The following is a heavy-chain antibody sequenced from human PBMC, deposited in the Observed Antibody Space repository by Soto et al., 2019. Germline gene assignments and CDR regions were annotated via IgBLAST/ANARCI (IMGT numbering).Heavy chain of an antibody. D-gene: IGHD6-19*01. V-gene: IGHV1-3*01. CDR1: GYTFTHSS. CDR2: INLGNGDT. CDR3: ARGVRKGQGLGGY. J-gene: IGHJ4*02. Sequence: GASGKVSCKSSGYTFTHSSIHWARQAPGQRPERMGWINLGNGDTKYLQQFQGRVTITGDTSTNTVFMELGSLKSEDTATYYCARGVRKGQGLGGYWGQRTVVIVSS.